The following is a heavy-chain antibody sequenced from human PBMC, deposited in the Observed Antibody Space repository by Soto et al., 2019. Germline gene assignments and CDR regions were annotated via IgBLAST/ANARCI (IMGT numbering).Heavy chain of an antibody. J-gene: IGHJ4*02. CDR1: GFSVSASGVG. D-gene: IGHD2-15*01. Sequence: QITLKEPGHTVVKPTQTLTLTCTCSGFSVSASGVGVGWIRQPPGKALEWLALPFWDDDKRYSPSLKSRLTITKDPSKHQVVLTMTNMDPVDTATYYCTHSTRSARCSGGNSYFFDSWGQGTPVTVSS. V-gene: IGHV2-5*02. CDR3: THSTRSARCSGGNSYFFDS. CDR2: PFWDDDK.